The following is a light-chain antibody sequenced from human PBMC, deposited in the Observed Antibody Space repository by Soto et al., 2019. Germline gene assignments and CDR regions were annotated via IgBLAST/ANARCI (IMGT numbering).Light chain of an antibody. J-gene: IGKJ1*01. CDR2: AAS. V-gene: IGKV1-39*01. Sequence: IRMTHAPSSLCASVGDRVTITCRSSASISNYLNWYQQTPGQAPNLLIYAASSLQSGVPSRFSGSGSGTDFTLTISSLQPEDFETYYCQQSYITPWTFGQGTKVDI. CDR1: ASISNY. CDR3: QQSYITPWT.